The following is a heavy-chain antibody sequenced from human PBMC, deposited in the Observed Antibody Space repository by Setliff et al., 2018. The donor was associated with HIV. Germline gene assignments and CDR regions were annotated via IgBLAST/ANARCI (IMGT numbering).Heavy chain of an antibody. J-gene: IGHJ4*02. CDR3: ARHDSGGYYSLDY. CDR1: GGSFSDYY. D-gene: IGHD3-22*01. Sequence: SETLSLTCAVYGGSFSDYYWSWIRQPPGKGLEWIGEINHSGRTIQSPSLKSRVTISVDTSKNQFSLNRSSVTAADTAVYYCARHDSGGYYSLDYWGQGTLVTAPQ. V-gene: IGHV4-34*01. CDR2: INHSGRT.